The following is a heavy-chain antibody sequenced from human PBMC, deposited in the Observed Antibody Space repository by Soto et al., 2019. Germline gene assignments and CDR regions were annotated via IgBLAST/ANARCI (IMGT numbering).Heavy chain of an antibody. J-gene: IGHJ1*01. CDR1: GFTFSNSW. D-gene: IGHD1-26*01. CDR3: ARELIVGPAEYFLD. CDR2: INRDGSEK. V-gene: IGHV3-7*01. Sequence: EVQLVESGGALVQPGGSLRLSCAVSGFTFSNSWMSWVRQTPGKGLEWVANINRDGSEKYYLGSVKGRFTISRDNAKNSLYLQMNSLRAEDTAVYYCARELIVGPAEYFLDWGQSTLVTVSS.